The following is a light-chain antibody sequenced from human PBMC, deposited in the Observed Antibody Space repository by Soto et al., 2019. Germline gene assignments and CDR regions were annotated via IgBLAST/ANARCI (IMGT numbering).Light chain of an antibody. CDR2: AAS. CDR3: LQVYSFPRT. V-gene: IGKV1-12*01. CDR1: QNISGR. Sequence: DIQVTQSPSSVSASVGHRVPITYRTSQNISGRLAWYQQKPGKAPQYLIQAASLLESGVPSRFSGSGSGTEFTLSINNLQPEDFASYFCLQVYSFPRTFGLGTKVDIK. J-gene: IGKJ1*01.